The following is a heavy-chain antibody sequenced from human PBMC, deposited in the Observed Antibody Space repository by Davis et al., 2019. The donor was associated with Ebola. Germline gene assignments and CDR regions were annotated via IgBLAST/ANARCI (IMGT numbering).Heavy chain of an antibody. CDR2: IHYLGNT. J-gene: IGHJ4*02. CDR1: GGSINNYF. CDR3: ARGLATRPAYFFDS. D-gene: IGHD6-6*01. V-gene: IGHV4-59*01. Sequence: SETLSLTCTVSGGSINNYFWSWIRQPPGKGLEWIGNIHYLGNTNYNPSLKSRVTMSVDTSKNQFSLKLSSVAAADPAVYYCARGLATRPAYFFDSWGQGTRVTVSS.